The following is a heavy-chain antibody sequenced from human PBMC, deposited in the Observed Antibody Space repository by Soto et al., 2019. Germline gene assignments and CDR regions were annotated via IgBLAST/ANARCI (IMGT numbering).Heavy chain of an antibody. CDR1: GGTFSSYA. D-gene: IGHD3-22*01. CDR2: IIPIFGTA. J-gene: IGHJ4*02. CDR3: ARGSRLSYDSSGYAVDY. V-gene: IGHV1-69*13. Sequence: GASVKVSCKASGGTFSSYAISWVRQAPGQGLEWMGGIIPIFGTANYAQKFQGRVTITADESTSTAYMELSSLRSEDTAVYYCARGSRLSYDSSGYAVDYWGQGTLVTVSS.